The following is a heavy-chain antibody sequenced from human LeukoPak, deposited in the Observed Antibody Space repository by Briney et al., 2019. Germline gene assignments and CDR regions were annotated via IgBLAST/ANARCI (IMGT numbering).Heavy chain of an antibody. V-gene: IGHV3-7*03. CDR2: IKQDGGEK. CDR3: AKDNRRHYTSGPNPDSLH. J-gene: IGHJ4*02. Sequence: GGSLRLSCAASEFTFSSYWMSWVRQAPGKGLEWVANIKQDGGEKYYLDSVKGRFTVSRDNAKNSLYLQMNSLRVEDTAFYYCAKDNRRHYTSGPNPDSLHWGQGALVTVSS. CDR1: EFTFSSYW. D-gene: IGHD6-19*01.